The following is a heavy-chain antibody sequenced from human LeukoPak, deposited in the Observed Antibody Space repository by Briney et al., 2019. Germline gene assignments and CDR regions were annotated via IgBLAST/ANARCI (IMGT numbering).Heavy chain of an antibody. V-gene: IGHV3-48*04. CDR2: ISRSGSTI. Sequence: GGSLRLSCAASGFTFSSYNMNWVRQAPGKGLEWVSYISRSGSTIKFADSVKGRFTISRDNAKNSLYLQMNRLRAEDTAVYYCARPRGCGTSRCNNFDYWGQGTLVTVSS. D-gene: IGHD2-21*01. J-gene: IGHJ4*02. CDR3: ARPRGCGTSRCNNFDY. CDR1: GFTFSSYN.